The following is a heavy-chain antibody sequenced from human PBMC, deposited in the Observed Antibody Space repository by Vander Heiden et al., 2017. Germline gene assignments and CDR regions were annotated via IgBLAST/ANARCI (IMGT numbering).Heavy chain of an antibody. Sequence: EVQLRESGGGLVQPGGSLKVTCAGSGITFSGSSMHCVRQASGKGLEWFGRIRSKANNYATAYAASVKGRFTISRDDSKNTAYLQMNSLKTEDTAVYYCTRPYYYDSSAYASAFDIWGQGTMVTVSS. CDR2: IRSKANNYAT. V-gene: IGHV3-73*02. D-gene: IGHD3-22*01. CDR1: GITFSGSS. J-gene: IGHJ3*02. CDR3: TRPYYYDSSAYASAFDI.